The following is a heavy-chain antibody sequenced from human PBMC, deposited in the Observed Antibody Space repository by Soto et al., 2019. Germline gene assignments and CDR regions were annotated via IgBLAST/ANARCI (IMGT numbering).Heavy chain of an antibody. CDR3: AAAVTPDAFDI. D-gene: IGHD4-4*01. J-gene: IGHJ3*02. Sequence: SVKVSCKASGFAFTSSAVQWVRQARGQRLEWIGWIVVGSGNTNYAQKFQERVTITRDMSTSTAYMELSSLRSEDTAVYYCAAAVTPDAFDIWGQGTMVTVSS. V-gene: IGHV1-58*01. CDR2: IVVGSGNT. CDR1: GFAFTSSA.